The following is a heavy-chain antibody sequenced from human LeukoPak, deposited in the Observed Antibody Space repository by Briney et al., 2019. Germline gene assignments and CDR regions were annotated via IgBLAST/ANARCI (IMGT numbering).Heavy chain of an antibody. CDR2: IYDSGST. CDR1: GGSISSYS. CDR3: ARVGYSYGIDAFDV. D-gene: IGHD5-18*01. Sequence: SETLSLTCIVSGGSISSYSWSWIRQPPGKGLDWIGYIYDSGSTKYNPSLKSRVAISRDTSEHQFSLKLTSVTAADTAVYYCARVGYSYGIDAFDVWGQGAMVTVS. V-gene: IGHV4-59*01. J-gene: IGHJ3*01.